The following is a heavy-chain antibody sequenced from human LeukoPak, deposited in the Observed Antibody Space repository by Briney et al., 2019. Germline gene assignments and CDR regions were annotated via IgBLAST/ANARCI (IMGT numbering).Heavy chain of an antibody. V-gene: IGHV4-59*01. J-gene: IGHJ4*02. CDR1: GGSISSYY. Sequence: PSETLSLTCTVSGGSISSYYWSWIRQPPGQGLEWIGYIYYSGSTNYNPSLKSRVTISVDTSKNQFSLKLSSVTAADTAVYYCASSAYGLLYFDYWGQGTLVTVSS. D-gene: IGHD2-8*01. CDR3: ASSAYGLLYFDY. CDR2: IYYSGST.